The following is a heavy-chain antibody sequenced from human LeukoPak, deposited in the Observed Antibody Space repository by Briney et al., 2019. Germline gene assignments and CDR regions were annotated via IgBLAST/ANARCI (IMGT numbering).Heavy chain of an antibody. D-gene: IGHD3-16*01. Sequence: RAGESLKISCKSSGYSFINHWIGWVRQMPGTGLEWMGSIYPGDSDTRYSPSFQGQVTISADSSSNTAYLQWSSLKASDTAMYYCARQGMIPYWGQGTLVTVSS. J-gene: IGHJ4*02. CDR1: GYSFINHW. CDR3: ARQGMIPY. V-gene: IGHV5-51*01. CDR2: IYPGDSDT.